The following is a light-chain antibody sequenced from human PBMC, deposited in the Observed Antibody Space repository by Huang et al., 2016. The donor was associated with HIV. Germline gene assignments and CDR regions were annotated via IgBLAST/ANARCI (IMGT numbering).Light chain of an antibody. CDR2: AAS. CDR1: RGISDS. CDR3: QHYYGTPYT. V-gene: IGKV1-NL1*01. Sequence: DIQVTQSPSSLSASVGDRVTVTCRTSRGISDSLVWYQQKPGRAPKLLVYAASRLESGVPSRFSGSGAGAYFTLTINNLQPEDFATYYCQHYYGTPYTFGQGTKVEIK. J-gene: IGKJ2*01.